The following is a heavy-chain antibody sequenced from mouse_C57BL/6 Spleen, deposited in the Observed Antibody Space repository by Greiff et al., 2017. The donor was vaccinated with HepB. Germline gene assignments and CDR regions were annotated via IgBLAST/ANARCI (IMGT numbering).Heavy chain of an antibody. CDR1: GYTFTDYN. V-gene: IGHV1-18*01. J-gene: IGHJ1*03. Sequence: EVKLMDSGPELVKPGASVKIPCKASGYTFTDYNMDWVKQSHGKSLEWIGDINPNNGGTIYNQKFKGKATLTVDKSSSTAYMELRSLTSEDTAVYYCAIYYYGSSYWYFDVWGTGTTVTVSS. CDR2: INPNNGGT. CDR3: AIYYYGSSYWYFDV. D-gene: IGHD1-1*01.